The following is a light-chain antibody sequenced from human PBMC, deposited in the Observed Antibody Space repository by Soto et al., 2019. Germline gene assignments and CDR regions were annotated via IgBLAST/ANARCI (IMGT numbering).Light chain of an antibody. J-gene: IGKJ1*01. Sequence: EIVLTQSPGTLSVSPGERATLSCRASQSVSSALAWYQQKPGQAPRLLFYGASTGATGIPARFSGSGSETEVTLSISSLQSEDVAVYYCQQYKNWPGTVGQGTKVEIK. CDR2: GAS. CDR1: QSVSSA. V-gene: IGKV3-15*01. CDR3: QQYKNWPGT.